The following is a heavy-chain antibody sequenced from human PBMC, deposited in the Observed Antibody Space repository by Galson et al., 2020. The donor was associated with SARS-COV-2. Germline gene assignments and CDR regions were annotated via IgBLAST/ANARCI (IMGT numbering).Heavy chain of an antibody. J-gene: IGHJ4*02. D-gene: IGHD2-8*01. CDR1: GGSISSSSYY. CDR2: IYYSGST. CDR3: ARHERRLYGFDY. Sequence: SQTLSLTCTVSGGSISSSSYYWGWIRQPPGKGLEWIGSIYYSGSTYYNPSLKSRVTISVDTSKNQFSLKLSSVTAADTAVYYCARHERRLYGFDYWGQGTLVTVSS. V-gene: IGHV4-39*01.